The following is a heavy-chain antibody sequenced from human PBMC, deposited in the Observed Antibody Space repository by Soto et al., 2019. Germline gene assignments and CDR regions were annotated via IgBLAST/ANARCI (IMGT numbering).Heavy chain of an antibody. J-gene: IGHJ4*02. CDR3: AREYSLAVLAPGY. Sequence: PGGSLRLSCAASGFTFSSYTMHWVRQTPGKGLEWVAVISYDGSDKYYADSVTGRFTISRDNSKNTLYLQMNSLLREDTSVYYGAREYSLAVLAPGYWGQGSLVTVS. CDR1: GFTFSSYT. CDR2: ISYDGSDK. V-gene: IGHV3-30-3*01. D-gene: IGHD5-12*01.